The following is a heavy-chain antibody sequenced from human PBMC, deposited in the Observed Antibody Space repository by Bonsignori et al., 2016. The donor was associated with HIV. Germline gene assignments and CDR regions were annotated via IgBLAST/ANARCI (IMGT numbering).Heavy chain of an antibody. J-gene: IGHJ6*03. CDR3: ARGGVVAATRHYYYYMDV. D-gene: IGHD2-15*01. Sequence: WIRQPPGKGLEWVSSISSSSYIYYADSVKGRFTISRDNAKNSLYLQMNSLRAEDTAVYYCARGGVVAATRHYYYYMDVWGKGTTVTVSS. CDR2: ISSSSYI. V-gene: IGHV3-69-1*01.